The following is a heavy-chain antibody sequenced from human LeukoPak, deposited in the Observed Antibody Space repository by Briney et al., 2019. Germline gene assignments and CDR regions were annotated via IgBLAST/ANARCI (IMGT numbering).Heavy chain of an antibody. J-gene: IGHJ5*01. Sequence: LGGSLRLSCAASGFTFSSYEMNWVRQAPGKGLEWVSYISSSGSTIYYADSVKGRFTTSRDNAKNTVYLQMNSLRVDDTAIYYCTRAITYFYGSVTYDWFDSWGQGARVTVSS. CDR2: ISSSGSTI. V-gene: IGHV3-48*03. CDR1: GFTFSSYE. D-gene: IGHD3-10*01. CDR3: TRAITYFYGSVTYDWFDS.